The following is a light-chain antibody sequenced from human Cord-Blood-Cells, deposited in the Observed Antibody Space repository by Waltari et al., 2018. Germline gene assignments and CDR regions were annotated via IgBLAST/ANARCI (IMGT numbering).Light chain of an antibody. J-gene: IGLJ2*01. CDR2: HGS. Sequence: QSALTQPAPVPGSPGQSITISCTGTSRDVGGYNYVPWYQQHPGKAPKLIIYHGSKRPSGVSNRFSGSKSGNTASLTISGLQAEDEADYYCSSYTSSSTFVVFGGGTKLTVL. CDR1: SRDVGGYNY. V-gene: IGLV2-14*01. CDR3: SSYTSSSTFVV.